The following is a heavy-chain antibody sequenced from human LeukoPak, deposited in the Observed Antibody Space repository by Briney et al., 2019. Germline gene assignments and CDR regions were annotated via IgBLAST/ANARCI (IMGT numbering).Heavy chain of an antibody. CDR3: ARDQGGTDGYYYGMDV. CDR1: GFTLSSYS. J-gene: IGHJ6*02. Sequence: GGSLRLSCAASGFTLSSYSMNWVRQAPGKGLEWVSSISSSSSYIYYADSVKGRFTISRDNAKNSLYLQMNSLRAEDTAVYYCARDQGGTDGYYYGMDVWGQGTTVTVSS. V-gene: IGHV3-21*01. CDR2: ISSSSSYI. D-gene: IGHD2-15*01.